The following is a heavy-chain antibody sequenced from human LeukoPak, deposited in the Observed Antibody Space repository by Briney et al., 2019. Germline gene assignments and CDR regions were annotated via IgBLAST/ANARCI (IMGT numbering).Heavy chain of an antibody. V-gene: IGHV3-48*03. CDR2: ISGSGTTI. J-gene: IGHJ4*02. CDR3: AALDHGHDY. Sequence: PGGSLRLSCAASGFTFSSYEMNWVRQAPGKGLEWVSYISGSGTTIYYADSVKGRFTISRDNAKNTLYLQMNSLRAEDTAVYYCAALDHGHDYWGQGTLVTVSS. CDR1: GFTFSSYE.